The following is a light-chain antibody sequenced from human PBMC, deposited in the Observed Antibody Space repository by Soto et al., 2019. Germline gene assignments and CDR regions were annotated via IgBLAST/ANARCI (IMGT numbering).Light chain of an antibody. CDR2: KAS. Sequence: DIKMTQSPSTLSASVGDRVTITCRASQSVSTWLAWYQQKPGKAPKLLIYKASNLESGVPSRFTGSGSGTEFTLTISSLQSEDFTVYYCQQYNKWPLTFGQGTKVDI. CDR3: QQYNKWPLT. V-gene: IGKV1-5*03. J-gene: IGKJ1*01. CDR1: QSVSTW.